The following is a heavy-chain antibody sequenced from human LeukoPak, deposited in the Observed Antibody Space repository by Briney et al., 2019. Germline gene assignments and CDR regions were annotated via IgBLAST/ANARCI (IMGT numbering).Heavy chain of an antibody. D-gene: IGHD1-1*01. CDR2: INHSGST. J-gene: IGHJ4*02. V-gene: IGHV4-39*07. CDR1: GGSISSSSYY. CDR3: ARRVRGKLDY. Sequence: PTETLSLTCTVSGGSISSSSYYWGWIRQPPGKGLEWIGEINHSGSTNYNPSLKSRVTISVDTSKYQFSLKLSSVTAADTAVYYCARRVRGKLDYWGQGTLVTVSS.